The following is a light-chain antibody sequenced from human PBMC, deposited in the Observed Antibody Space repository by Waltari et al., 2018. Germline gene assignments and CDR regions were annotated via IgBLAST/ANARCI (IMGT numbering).Light chain of an antibody. J-gene: IGLJ3*02. Sequence: QSALTQPPSASGSPGQSVTISCTGTSSAVGTYNYVSSYQQPPGEVPILIIYDVTKRPSGVPDRFSGSKSGNTASLTVSGLQAEDEGDYYCASYAGSSDFVMFGGGTKVTVL. CDR3: ASYAGSSDFVM. V-gene: IGLV2-8*01. CDR1: SSAVGTYNY. CDR2: DVT.